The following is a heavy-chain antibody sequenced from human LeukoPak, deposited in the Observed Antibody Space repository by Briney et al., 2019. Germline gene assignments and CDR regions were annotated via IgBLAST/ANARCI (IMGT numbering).Heavy chain of an antibody. J-gene: IGHJ3*02. D-gene: IGHD6-13*01. Sequence: GESLKISCKGSGYSFTSYWIGWVRQMPGKGLEWMGIIYPGDSDTRYSPSFQGQVTISADKSISTAYLQWSSLKASDTAMYYCAKASSWATINDAFDIWGQRTMVTVSS. CDR2: IYPGDSDT. V-gene: IGHV5-51*03. CDR1: GYSFTSYW. CDR3: AKASSWATINDAFDI.